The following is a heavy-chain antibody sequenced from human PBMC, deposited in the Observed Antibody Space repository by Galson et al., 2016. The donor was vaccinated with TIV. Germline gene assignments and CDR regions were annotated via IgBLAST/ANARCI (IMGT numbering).Heavy chain of an antibody. CDR2: IIPMISKA. CDR3: ARAIGKTVEYFGVLIRRTYFDL. CDR1: GGTFSNYG. D-gene: IGHD3-3*01. J-gene: IGHJ2*01. V-gene: IGHV1-69*10. Sequence: SVKVSCKASGGTFSNYGISWLRQAPGQGLEWMGEIIPMISKAHYAQHLQGRVTISADKSTTTAYLELRSLTSDDTAVYYCARAIGKTVEYFGVLIRRTYFDLWGRGTLVTVSS.